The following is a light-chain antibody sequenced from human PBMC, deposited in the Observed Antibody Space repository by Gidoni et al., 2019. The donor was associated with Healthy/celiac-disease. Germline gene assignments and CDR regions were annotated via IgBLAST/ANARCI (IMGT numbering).Light chain of an antibody. CDR3: QQYGSSPFT. CDR2: GAS. J-gene: IGKJ3*01. CDR1: QSVSSSY. Sequence: EIVLTPSPGTLSLSPGERATLSCRASQSVSSSYLAWYQQKPGQAPRLLIYGASSRATGIPDRVSGSGSGTEFTLTISRLEPEDFAVYYCQQYGSSPFTFGPGTKVDIK. V-gene: IGKV3-20*01.